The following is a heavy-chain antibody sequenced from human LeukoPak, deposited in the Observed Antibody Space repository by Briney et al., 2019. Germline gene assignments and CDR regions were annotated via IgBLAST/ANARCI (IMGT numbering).Heavy chain of an antibody. CDR2: INPNSGGT. CDR3: AREEVGATRGFDY. Sequence: ASVKVSCKASGYTFTGYYMHWVRQAPGQGLEWMGWINPNSGGTNYAQKFQGRATMTRDTSISTAYMELSGLRSDDTAVYYCAREEVGATRGFDYWGQGTLVTVSS. J-gene: IGHJ4*02. D-gene: IGHD1-26*01. CDR1: GYTFTGYY. V-gene: IGHV1-2*02.